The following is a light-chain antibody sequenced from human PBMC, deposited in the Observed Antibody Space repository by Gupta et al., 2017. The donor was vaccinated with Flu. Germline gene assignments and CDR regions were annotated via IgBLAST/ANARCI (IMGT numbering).Light chain of an antibody. CDR2: GAS. Sequence: ERAARRSRAAQRVISNYFGWFQQKPGQAPRLLIYGASNRATGIPDRFSGSGSGTDFTLTIRRLQPEDSAVYYCQHFNSPPYSFGQGTKLEIK. V-gene: IGKV3-20*01. CDR1: QRVISNY. CDR3: QHFNSPPYS. J-gene: IGKJ2*03.